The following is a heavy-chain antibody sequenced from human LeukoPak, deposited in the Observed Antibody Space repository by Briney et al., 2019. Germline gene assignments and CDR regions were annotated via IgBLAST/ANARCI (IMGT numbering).Heavy chain of an antibody. D-gene: IGHD4-17*01. CDR1: GFTFSSYA. V-gene: IGHV3-23*01. Sequence: GGSLRLSCAASGFTFSSYAMSWVRQAPGKGLMWVSGLSDSGTSTYYADSVKGRFTISRDISKNAVFLQMNSLRAEDTAVYYCARDSYGDANFDTWGQGTLVTVSS. CDR2: LSDSGTST. CDR3: ARDSYGDANFDT. J-gene: IGHJ4*02.